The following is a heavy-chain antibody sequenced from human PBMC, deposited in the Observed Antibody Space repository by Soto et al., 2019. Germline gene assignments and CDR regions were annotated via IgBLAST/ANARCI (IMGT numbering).Heavy chain of an antibody. J-gene: IGHJ3*01. CDR3: ATRPLLPGAP. CDR1: GFTFSSND. CDR2: IYSGGST. Sequence: EVQLVESGGGLIQPGGSLRLSCAASGFTFSSNDLNWVRQAPGKGREGVSLIYSGGSTYYADSVKGRFTISRDNSKNTLYLQMSSLRAEDTAVYYCATRPLLPGAPWGQGTMVTVSS. V-gene: IGHV3-53*01. D-gene: IGHD3-22*01.